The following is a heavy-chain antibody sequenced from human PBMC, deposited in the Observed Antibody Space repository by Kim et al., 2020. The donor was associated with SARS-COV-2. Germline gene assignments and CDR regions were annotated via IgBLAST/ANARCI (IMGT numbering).Heavy chain of an antibody. D-gene: IGHD3-10*01. V-gene: IGHV3-30*01. J-gene: IGHJ6*02. Sequence: DSVKGRFTISRDNSKNTLYLQMNSLRAEDTAVYFCARVSVEYYYYYGMDVWGQGTTVTVSS. CDR3: ARVSVEYYYYYGMDV.